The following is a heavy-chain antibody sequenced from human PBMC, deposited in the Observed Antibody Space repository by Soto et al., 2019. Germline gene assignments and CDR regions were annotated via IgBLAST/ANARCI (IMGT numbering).Heavy chain of an antibody. CDR3: ARVAKRYCCDWYAGDPFYV. Sequence: SGGFTRRGGYFVCRIRQEPRKGPGWVGYIYYSGSTYYNPSLKSRVTISVDTSKNQFSLKLSSVTAADTAVYYCARVAKRYCCDWYAGDPFYVSGQRTMVPVSS. CDR2: IYYSGST. CDR1: GGFTRRGGYF. D-gene: IGHD6-19*01. J-gene: IGHJ3*01. V-gene: IGHV4-31*02.